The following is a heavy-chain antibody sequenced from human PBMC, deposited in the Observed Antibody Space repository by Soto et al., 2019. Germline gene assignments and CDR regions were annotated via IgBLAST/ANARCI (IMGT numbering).Heavy chain of an antibody. J-gene: IGHJ6*02. CDR3: AREHIVLVPAAPAYGMDV. CDR2: ISSSGSTI. V-gene: IGHV3-11*01. Sequence: PGGSLRLSCAASGFTFSDYYMSWIRQAPGKGLEWVSYISSSGSTIYYADSVKGRFTISRDNAKNSLYLQMNSLRAEDTAVYCCAREHIVLVPAAPAYGMDVWGQGTTVTVSS. CDR1: GFTFSDYY. D-gene: IGHD2-2*01.